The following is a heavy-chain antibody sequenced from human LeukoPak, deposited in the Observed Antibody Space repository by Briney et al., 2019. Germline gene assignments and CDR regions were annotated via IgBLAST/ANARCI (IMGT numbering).Heavy chain of an antibody. J-gene: IGHJ6*02. Sequence: SETLSLTCTVSGGSISSSSYYWGWIRQPPGKGLEWIGSIYYSGSTYYNPSLKSRVTISVDTSKNQFSLKLSSVTAADTAVYYCARVSADGSGRNYYYYGMDVWGQGTTVTVSS. CDR2: IYYSGST. CDR1: GGSISSSSYY. D-gene: IGHD3-10*01. V-gene: IGHV4-39*07. CDR3: ARVSADGSGRNYYYYGMDV.